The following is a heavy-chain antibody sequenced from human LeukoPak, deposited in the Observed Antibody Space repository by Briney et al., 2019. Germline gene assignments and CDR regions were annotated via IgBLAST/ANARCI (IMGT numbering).Heavy chain of an antibody. Sequence: GGSLRLSCAASRFTFSTYAMSWVRQPPGKGLEWVSAISGSDGSTYYADSVKGRFTISRDNSKNTLYLQMNSLRAEDTAVYYCVKYGADVWGQGTTVTVSS. CDR3: VKYGADV. D-gene: IGHD3-10*01. J-gene: IGHJ6*02. CDR1: RFTFSTYA. V-gene: IGHV3-23*01. CDR2: ISGSDGST.